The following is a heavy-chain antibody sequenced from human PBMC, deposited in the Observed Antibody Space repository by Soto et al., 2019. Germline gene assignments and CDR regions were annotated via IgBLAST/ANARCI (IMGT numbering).Heavy chain of an antibody. D-gene: IGHD6-13*01. CDR1: GFTFSSYS. J-gene: IGHJ5*02. CDR2: ISSSSSTI. Sequence: GGSLRLSCAASGFTFSSYSMNWVRQAPGKGLEWVSYISSSSSTIYYADSVKGRFTISRDNAKNSLYLQMNSLRDEDTAVYYCARGQQLGPHRSWGWFDPWGQGTLVTVSS. V-gene: IGHV3-48*02. CDR3: ARGQQLGPHRSWGWFDP.